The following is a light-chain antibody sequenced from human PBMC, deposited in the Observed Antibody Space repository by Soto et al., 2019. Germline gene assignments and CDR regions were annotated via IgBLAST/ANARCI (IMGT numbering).Light chain of an antibody. Sequence: AIRMTQSPSSFSASTGDRVTITCRASQGISSYLAWYQQKPGKAPKLLIYAASTLQSGVPSRFSGSGSGTDFTFTISCLQSEDFATYYCQQYYSYPTFGQGTKVEIK. J-gene: IGKJ1*01. CDR3: QQYYSYPT. CDR2: AAS. CDR1: QGISSY. V-gene: IGKV1-8*01.